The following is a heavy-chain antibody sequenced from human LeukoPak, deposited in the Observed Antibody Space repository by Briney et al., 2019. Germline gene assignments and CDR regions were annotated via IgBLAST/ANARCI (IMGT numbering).Heavy chain of an antibody. CDR2: LSSSGSSI. CDR3: AKESLNYAPSFFDY. CDR1: GFTFKNYA. D-gene: IGHD4-11*01. Sequence: GGSLRLSCTASGFTFKNYAMSWVRQAPGKGLEWVSALSSSGSSIYYADSVKGRFTISRDNSKNTLYLHLNSLRADDTALYFCAKESLNYAPSFFDYWGQGTLVTVSS. J-gene: IGHJ4*02. V-gene: IGHV3-23*01.